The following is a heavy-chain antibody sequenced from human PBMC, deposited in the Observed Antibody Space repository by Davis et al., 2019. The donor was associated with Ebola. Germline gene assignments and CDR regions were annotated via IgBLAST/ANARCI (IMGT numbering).Heavy chain of an antibody. CDR1: GFTVSSNY. CDR2: IWYDGRNQ. J-gene: IGHJ1*01. Sequence: GESLKISCAASGFTVSSNYMSWVRQPPGKGLEWVAVIWYDGRNQYYADSVKGRFTISRDNSKNTLYLQMNSLRAEDTAVYYCAKDSGYYDSSGYLPYFQHWGQGTLVTVSS. CDR3: AKDSGYYDSSGYLPYFQH. V-gene: IGHV3-30*02. D-gene: IGHD3-22*01.